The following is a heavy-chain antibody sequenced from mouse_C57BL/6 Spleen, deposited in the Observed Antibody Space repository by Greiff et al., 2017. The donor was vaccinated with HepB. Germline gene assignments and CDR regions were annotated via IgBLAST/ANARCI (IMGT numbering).Heavy chain of an antibody. CDR1: GYTFTSYW. Sequence: QVQLQQPGAELVKPGASVKMSCKASGYTFTSYWITWVKQRPGQGLEWIGDIYPGSGSTTYNEKFKSKATLTVDTSSSTAYMQLSSLTSEDSAVYYCARRDSSGYGNYAMDDWGQGTSVTVSS. V-gene: IGHV1-55*01. CDR2: IYPGSGST. J-gene: IGHJ4*01. D-gene: IGHD3-2*02. CDR3: ARRDSSGYGNYAMDD.